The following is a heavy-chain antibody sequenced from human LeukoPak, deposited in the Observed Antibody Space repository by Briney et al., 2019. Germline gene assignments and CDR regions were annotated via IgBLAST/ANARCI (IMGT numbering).Heavy chain of an antibody. J-gene: IGHJ5*02. CDR2: INPNSGGT. V-gene: IGHV1-2*02. CDR1: GYTFTGYY. Sequence: ASVKVSCKASGYTFTGYYMHWVRQAPGQGLEWMGWINPNSGGTNYAQKFQGRVTMTRDTSISTAYMELSRLRSDDTAVYYCARDAMAQSMGIIVGATGGWFDPWGQGTLATVSS. D-gene: IGHD1-26*01. CDR3: ARDAMAQSMGIIVGATGGWFDP.